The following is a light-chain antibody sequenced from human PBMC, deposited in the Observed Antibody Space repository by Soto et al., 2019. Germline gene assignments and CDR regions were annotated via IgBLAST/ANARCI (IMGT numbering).Light chain of an antibody. J-gene: IGKJ5*01. CDR2: AAS. Sequence: DIQMTQSPSSLSASVGDRVTITCRASQGISNFLAWYQQKPGKVPKLLISAASILQSGVPFRFSGSGSGTDFTLTITSLQPEDVATYYCQKYSSVITFGQGTLLEMK. V-gene: IGKV1-27*01. CDR1: QGISNF. CDR3: QKYSSVIT.